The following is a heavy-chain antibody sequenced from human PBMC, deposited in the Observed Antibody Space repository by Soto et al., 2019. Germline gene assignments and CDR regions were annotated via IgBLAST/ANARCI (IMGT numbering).Heavy chain of an antibody. CDR3: ARDREPDGIWTFDS. CDR2: SYSTGGT. J-gene: IGHJ4*02. V-gene: IGHV3-23*01. CDR1: GGNLAKYT. D-gene: IGHD3-9*01. Sequence: GGSLRLSCAASGGNLAKYTMGWVRQAPGKGLEWVAESYSTGGTEYADSVKGRFTIFRDNSKSTLFLQMNSLGVGDTALYYCARDREPDGIWTFDSWGQGTLVTVSS.